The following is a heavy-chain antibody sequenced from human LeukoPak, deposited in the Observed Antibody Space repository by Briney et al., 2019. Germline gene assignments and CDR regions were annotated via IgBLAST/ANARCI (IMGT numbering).Heavy chain of an antibody. V-gene: IGHV3-53*01. CDR2: IYSGGST. Sequence: GGSLRLSCAASGFTVSSNYMSWVRQAPGKGLEWVSVIYSGGSTYYADSVKGRFTISRDNSKNTLYLQMNSLRAEDTAVYYCARDRYQLLSPFDYWGQGTLVTVSS. CDR3: ARDRYQLLSPFDY. D-gene: IGHD2-2*01. J-gene: IGHJ4*02. CDR1: GFTVSSNY.